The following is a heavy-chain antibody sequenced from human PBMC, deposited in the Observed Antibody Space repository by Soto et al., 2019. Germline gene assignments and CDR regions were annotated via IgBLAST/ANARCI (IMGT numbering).Heavy chain of an antibody. CDR1: GFNFNTYS. V-gene: IGHV3-21*02. J-gene: IGHJ6*02. Sequence: EVRLVESGGGLVKSGGSLRVSCAASGFNFNTYSMNWVRQAPGKGLEWVSFISTSGGYKYYADSVRGRFTISRDNAKKSVYLEMNSLTADDTAVYYCAGERSALPGARDAMDVWGQGTTVTVSS. CDR2: ISTSGGYK. D-gene: IGHD1-26*01. CDR3: AGERSALPGARDAMDV.